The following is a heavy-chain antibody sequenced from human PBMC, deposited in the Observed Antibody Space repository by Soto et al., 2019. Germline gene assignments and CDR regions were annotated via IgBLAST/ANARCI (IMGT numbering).Heavy chain of an antibody. J-gene: IGHJ6*02. Sequence: ASVKVSCKASGYTFTSYGISWVRQAPGQGLEWMGWISAYNGNTNYAQKLQGRVTMTTDTSTSTAYMELRSLRSDDTAVYYCASSTGDYDDSSVVSDGMDVWGQGTTVTVSS. CDR1: GYTFTSYG. CDR2: ISAYNGNT. CDR3: ASSTGDYDDSSVVSDGMDV. D-gene: IGHD3-22*01. V-gene: IGHV1-18*04.